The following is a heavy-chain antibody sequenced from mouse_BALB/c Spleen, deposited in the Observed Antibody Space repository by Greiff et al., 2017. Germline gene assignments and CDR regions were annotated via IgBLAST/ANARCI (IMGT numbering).Heavy chain of an antibody. CDR3: AREYYGSSPYFDY. CDR1: GYTFSSYW. Sequence: QVQLQQSGAELMKPGASVKISCKATGYTFSSYWIEWVKQRPGHGLEWIGEILPGSGSTNYTEKFKGKATFTADTSSNTAYMQLSSLTSEDSAVYYCAREYYGSSPYFDYWGQGTTLTVSA. J-gene: IGHJ2*01. D-gene: IGHD1-1*01. V-gene: IGHV1-9*01. CDR2: ILPGSGST.